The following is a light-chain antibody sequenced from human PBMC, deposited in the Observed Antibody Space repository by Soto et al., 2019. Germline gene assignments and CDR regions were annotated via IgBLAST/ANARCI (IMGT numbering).Light chain of an antibody. V-gene: IGKV3-20*01. CDR1: QRLSASD. CDR2: GVS. CDR3: QQYGGSPLIT. J-gene: IGKJ5*01. Sequence: EIVLTQSPGTLSLSPGERATVSCRASQRLSASDIAWYQQKPGQAPKFLIYGVSSRATGIPDRFSGSGSGTDFTLTISRLEPEDFAVYHCQQYGGSPLITFGQGTRLEI.